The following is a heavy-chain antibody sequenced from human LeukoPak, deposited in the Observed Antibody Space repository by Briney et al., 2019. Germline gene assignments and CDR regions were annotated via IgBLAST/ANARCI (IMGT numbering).Heavy chain of an antibody. J-gene: IGHJ4*02. CDR3: TRGGSYAPLDY. CDR1: GFTFSNYA. CDR2: ISGGGGST. Sequence: PGGSLRLSCAASGFTFSNYAMTWVRQAPGTGLEWLSAISGGGGSTVYADSVKGRLTISRDNSKNTVYLQMNSLRDEDTAVYYCTRGGSYAPLDYWGQGTLVTVSS. D-gene: IGHD1-26*01. V-gene: IGHV3-23*01.